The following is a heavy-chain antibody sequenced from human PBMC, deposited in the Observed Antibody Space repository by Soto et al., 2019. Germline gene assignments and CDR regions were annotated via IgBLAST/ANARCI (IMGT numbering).Heavy chain of an antibody. CDR2: ISDSGSVT. J-gene: IGHJ3*02. D-gene: IGHD2-8*01. CDR1: GFTFSNYY. Sequence: QVQLVDSGGGLVKPGGSLRLSCAASGFTFSNYYMTWIRQAPGKGLEWISNISDSGSVTYYADSVQGGFSISRDNAKNSLFLEMNDLRVDDTAVYYFARCILGVGGPFDIWGQGTMVAVSS. V-gene: IGHV3-11*01. CDR3: ARCILGVGGPFDI.